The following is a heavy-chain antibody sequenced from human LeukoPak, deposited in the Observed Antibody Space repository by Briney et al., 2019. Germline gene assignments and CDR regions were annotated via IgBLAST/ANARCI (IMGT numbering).Heavy chain of an antibody. D-gene: IGHD1-26*01. Sequence: GASVKVSCKASGYTFTGYYMHLVRQAPGQGLEWMGRINPNSGDTNYAQKFQGRVTITRDTSISTAYMELSRLRSDDTAVYYCARGGSYNFDYWGQGTLVTVSS. CDR2: INPNSGDT. V-gene: IGHV1-2*06. CDR3: ARGGSYNFDY. J-gene: IGHJ4*02. CDR1: GYTFTGYY.